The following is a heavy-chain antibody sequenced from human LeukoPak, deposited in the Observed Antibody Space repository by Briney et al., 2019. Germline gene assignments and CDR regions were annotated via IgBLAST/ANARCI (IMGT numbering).Heavy chain of an antibody. J-gene: IGHJ5*02. Sequence: GGSLRLSCAAYGFTFSSYGMHWVRQAPGKGLEWVAVIWYDGSNKYYADSVKDRFTISRDNYKNTLYLQMNSLRAEDAAVYYCAKDGLTDSSSSNWFDPWGQGTLVTVSS. CDR3: AKDGLTDSSSSNWFDP. V-gene: IGHV3-33*06. CDR1: GFTFSSYG. D-gene: IGHD6-13*01. CDR2: IWYDGSNK.